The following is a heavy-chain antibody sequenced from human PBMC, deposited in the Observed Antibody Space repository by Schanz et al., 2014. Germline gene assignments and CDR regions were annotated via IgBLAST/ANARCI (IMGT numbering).Heavy chain of an antibody. CDR3: AKSYDTSGYSGFDY. V-gene: IGHV3-30*02. CDR1: GFSFSDYG. J-gene: IGHJ4*02. D-gene: IGHD3-22*01. Sequence: QVQLVESGGSVVQPGRSLRLSCAGSGFSFSDYGMHWVRQAPGKGMEWVAFIRYDGSKIYYADSVKGRFTISRDNPKNTLSLQMNSLRVEDTAVYYCAKSYDTSGYSGFDYWGQGTLVTVSS. CDR2: IRYDGSKI.